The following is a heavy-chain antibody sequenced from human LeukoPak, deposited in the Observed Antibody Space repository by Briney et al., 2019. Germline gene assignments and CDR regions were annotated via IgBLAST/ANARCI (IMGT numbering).Heavy chain of an antibody. D-gene: IGHD6-13*01. J-gene: IGHJ6*03. CDR1: GGTFSSYA. CDR2: IIPIFGTA. V-gene: IGHV1-69*05. Sequence: ASVKVSCKASGGTFSSYAISWVRQAPGQGLEWMGGIIPIFGTANYTQKFQGRVTITTDESTSTAYMELSSLRSEDTAVYYCARDSNIAAAGYMDVWGKGTTVTVSS. CDR3: ARDSNIAAAGYMDV.